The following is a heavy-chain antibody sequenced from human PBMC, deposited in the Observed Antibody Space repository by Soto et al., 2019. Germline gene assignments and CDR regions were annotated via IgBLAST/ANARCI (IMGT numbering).Heavy chain of an antibody. CDR1: GFSLSNSGVG. CDR3: AHCTLHDYGDYDPGTSHVFDS. D-gene: IGHD4-17*01. CDR2: IYGDNDK. V-gene: IGHV2-5*02. J-gene: IGHJ4*02. Sequence: SGPTLVNPTQTLTVTCTFSGFSLSNSGVGVAWIRQPPGKALEWLALIYGDNDKRYSPSLKTRLTITKDTSKNQVVLTMTNMDPVDTATYYCAHCTLHDYGDYDPGTSHVFDSWGQGTLVTISS.